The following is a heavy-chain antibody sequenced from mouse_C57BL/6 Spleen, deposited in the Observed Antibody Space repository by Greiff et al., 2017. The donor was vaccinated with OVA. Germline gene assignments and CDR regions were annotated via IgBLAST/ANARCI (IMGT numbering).Heavy chain of an antibody. Sequence: DVKLVESGGGLVKPGGSLKLSCAASGFTFSSYAMSWVRQTPEKRLEWVATISDGGSYTYYPDNVKGRFTISRDNAKNNLYLQMSHLKSEDTAMYYCARVGSDGYYAMDYWGQGTSVTVSS. D-gene: IGHD2-3*01. CDR2: ISDGGSYT. J-gene: IGHJ4*01. CDR1: GFTFSSYA. CDR3: ARVGSDGYYAMDY. V-gene: IGHV5-4*03.